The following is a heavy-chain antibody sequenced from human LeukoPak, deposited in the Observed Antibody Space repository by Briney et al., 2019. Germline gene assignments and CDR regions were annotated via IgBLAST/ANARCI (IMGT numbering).Heavy chain of an antibody. J-gene: IGHJ6*04. Sequence: PGGSLRLSCAASGFTFSSYSMNWVRQAPGKGLEWVSYISTSSTTLNYADSVKGRFTISRDNAKRSLYLQMNSLRAEDTAVYYCAREWSRAVFVDVWGKGTTVTVSS. CDR3: AREWSRAVFVDV. D-gene: IGHD2-8*01. CDR1: GFTFSSYS. CDR2: ISTSSTTL. V-gene: IGHV3-48*01.